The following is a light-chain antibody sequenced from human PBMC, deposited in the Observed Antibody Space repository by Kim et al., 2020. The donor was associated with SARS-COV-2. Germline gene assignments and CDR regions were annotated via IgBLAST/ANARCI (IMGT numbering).Light chain of an antibody. J-gene: IGKJ4*01. CDR3: QQLNSYPLT. Sequence: SASVGDRVTITCRASEGISSYLAWYQQRPGQAPNLLIYGTSTLQSGVPTRFSASGSGTDFTLTISSLQPEDLATYYCQQLNSYPLTFGGGTKVDIK. CDR1: EGISSY. CDR2: GTS. V-gene: IGKV1-9*01.